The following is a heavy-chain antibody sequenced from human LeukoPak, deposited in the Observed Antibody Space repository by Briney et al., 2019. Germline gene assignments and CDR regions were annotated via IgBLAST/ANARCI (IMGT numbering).Heavy chain of an antibody. Sequence: GGSLRLSCAASGFTFSSYAMHWVRQAPGKGLEYVSAISSNGGSTYYANSVKGRFTISRDNSKSTLYLQMGSLRAEDMAVYYCARGATYYYDSSGVFDYWGQGTLVTVSS. CDR2: ISSNGGST. CDR3: ARGATYYYDSSGVFDY. V-gene: IGHV3-64*01. D-gene: IGHD3-22*01. J-gene: IGHJ4*02. CDR1: GFTFSSYA.